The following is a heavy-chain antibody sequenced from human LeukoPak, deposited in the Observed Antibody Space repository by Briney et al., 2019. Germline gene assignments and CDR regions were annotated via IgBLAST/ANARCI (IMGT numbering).Heavy chain of an antibody. J-gene: IGHJ4*02. D-gene: IGHD4-17*01. CDR2: IYYSGST. CDR1: GGSITSYY. Sequence: PSETLSLTCTVSGGSITSYYWTWMRQSPGKGLEWIGSIYYSGSTYYNPSLKSRVTISVDTSKNQFSLKLTSVTAADTAVYYCARGSHYGDYGYWGQGTLVTVSS. CDR3: ARGSHYGDYGY. V-gene: IGHV4-59*08.